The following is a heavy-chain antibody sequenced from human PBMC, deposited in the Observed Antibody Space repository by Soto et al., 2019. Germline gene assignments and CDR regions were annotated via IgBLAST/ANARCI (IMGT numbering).Heavy chain of an antibody. CDR1: GFRFSDYS. Sequence: XVSLRLSCVVSGFRFSDYSMNWVRQAPAKGLEWLAYINSGGGTKNYADSVRGRFTISRDNAKNLLSLQMSSLRDEDTAVYYCVRDVLIWGQGTMVTVSS. D-gene: IGHD3-22*01. J-gene: IGHJ3*01. CDR3: VRDVLI. V-gene: IGHV3-48*02. CDR2: INSGGGTK.